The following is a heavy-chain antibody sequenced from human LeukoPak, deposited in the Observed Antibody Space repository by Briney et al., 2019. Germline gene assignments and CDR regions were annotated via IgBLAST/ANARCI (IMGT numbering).Heavy chain of an antibody. CDR3: AKDSPFHAFDI. Sequence: GGSLRLSCAASGFTFDDHGMSWVRQAPGKGLEWVSAISGSGGSTYYADSVKGRFTISRDNSKNTLYLQMNSLRAEDTAVYYCAKDSPFHAFDIWGQGTMVTVSS. J-gene: IGHJ3*02. CDR1: GFTFDDHG. V-gene: IGHV3-23*01. CDR2: ISGSGGST.